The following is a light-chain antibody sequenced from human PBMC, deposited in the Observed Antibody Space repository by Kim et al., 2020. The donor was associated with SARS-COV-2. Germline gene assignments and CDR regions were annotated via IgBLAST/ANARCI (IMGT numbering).Light chain of an antibody. CDR3: QQYGRPPLT. CDR1: PSVNSAY. V-gene: IGKV3-20*01. Sequence: SPGDRATLSCRASPSVNSAYLVWYQQKAGQAPRLLISASSSRAAGVPDRFSGSGYGTAFTLTISRLEPEDFAVYFCQQYGRPPLTFGGGTKVDIK. J-gene: IGKJ4*01. CDR2: ASS.